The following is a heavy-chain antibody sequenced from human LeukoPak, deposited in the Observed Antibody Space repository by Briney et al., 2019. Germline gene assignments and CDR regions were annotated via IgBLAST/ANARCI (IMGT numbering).Heavy chain of an antibody. CDR1: GFTFSNYA. J-gene: IGHJ4*02. Sequence: GGSLRLSCAASGFTFSNYAMAWVRQAPGRGLEWVSSISDSGDRTYYPDSVKGRLTISRDNNKNTLYLQMNSLRAEDTAVYYCAKMASYYYDHWGQGTLITVSS. CDR2: ISDSGDRT. D-gene: IGHD5-24*01. CDR3: AKMASYYYDH. V-gene: IGHV3-23*01.